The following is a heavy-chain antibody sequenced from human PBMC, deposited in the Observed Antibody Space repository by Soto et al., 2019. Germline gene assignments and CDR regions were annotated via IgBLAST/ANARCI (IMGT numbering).Heavy chain of an antibody. CDR1: GGSISSGGYY. Sequence: SETLSLTCTVSGGSISSGGYYWSWIRQHPVKGLEWIGYIYYSGSTYYNPSLKSRVTISVDTSKNQFSLKLSSVTAADTAVYYCARDYYDILTGENWFDPWGQGTLVTV. V-gene: IGHV4-31*02. D-gene: IGHD3-9*01. J-gene: IGHJ5*02. CDR3: ARDYYDILTGENWFDP. CDR2: IYYSGST.